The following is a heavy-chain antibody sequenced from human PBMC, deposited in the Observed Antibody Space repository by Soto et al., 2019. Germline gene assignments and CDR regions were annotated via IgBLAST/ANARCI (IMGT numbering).Heavy chain of an antibody. CDR3: ARHHESRYCSGGSCYSAFDI. CDR1: GFTFSSYA. Sequence: GGSLRLSCAASGFTFSSYAMSWVRQAPGKGLEWVSVIYSGGSTYYADSVKGRFTISRDNSKNTLYLQMNSLRAEDTAVYYCARHHESRYCSGGSCYSAFDIWGQGTMVTVSS. CDR2: IYSGGST. J-gene: IGHJ3*02. D-gene: IGHD2-15*01. V-gene: IGHV3-66*04.